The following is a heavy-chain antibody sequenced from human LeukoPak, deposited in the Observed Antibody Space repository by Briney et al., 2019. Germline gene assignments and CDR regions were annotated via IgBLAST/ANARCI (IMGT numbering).Heavy chain of an antibody. Sequence: ASQTLSLTCAVYGGSFSGYYWSWIRQPPGKGLEWIGEINHSGSTNYNPSLKSRVTISVDTSKNQFSLKLSSVTAADTAVYYCARGSAGYRYWGQGTLVTVSS. CDR2: INHSGST. D-gene: IGHD5-12*01. J-gene: IGHJ4*02. CDR3: ARGSAGYRY. V-gene: IGHV4-34*01. CDR1: GGSFSGYY.